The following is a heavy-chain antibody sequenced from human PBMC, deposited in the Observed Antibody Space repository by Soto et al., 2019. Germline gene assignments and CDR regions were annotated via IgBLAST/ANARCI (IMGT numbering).Heavy chain of an antibody. CDR1: GYIFSDYY. Sequence: ASVKVSCKASGYIFSDYYMHWVRQAPGQGLECMGWINPNSGDTIYAQKFQGRVTVTGDPSISTAYMELSRLTSDDTAVYYCVRGRAVAGINDEAFDLWGQGTMVTVSS. V-gene: IGHV1-2*02. J-gene: IGHJ3*01. CDR2: INPNSGDT. D-gene: IGHD6-19*01. CDR3: VRGRAVAGINDEAFDL.